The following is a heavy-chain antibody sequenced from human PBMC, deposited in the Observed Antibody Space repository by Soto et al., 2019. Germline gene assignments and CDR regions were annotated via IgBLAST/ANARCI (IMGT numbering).Heavy chain of an antibody. J-gene: IGHJ4*02. CDR1: GFTFSSYS. CDR2: ISSSSSYI. V-gene: IGHV3-21*01. D-gene: IGHD6-13*01. CDR3: GLAAAGTFGFDY. Sequence: PGGSLRLSCAASGFTFSSYSMNWVRQAPGKGLEWVSSISSSSSYIYYADSVKGRFTISRDNAKNSLYLQMNSLRAEDTAVYYCGLAAAGTFGFDYWGQGTLVTSPQ.